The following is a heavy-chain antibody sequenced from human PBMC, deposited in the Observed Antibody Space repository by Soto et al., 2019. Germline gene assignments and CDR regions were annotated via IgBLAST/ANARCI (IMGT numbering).Heavy chain of an antibody. CDR3: ARGGSGWKALNYFHS. J-gene: IGHJ5*02. CDR1: GGSIDNNGYS. Sequence: QVQLQESGPGLVKPSQTLSLTCTVSGGSIDNNGYSWTWIRQRPGGGLEWLGSNNYRADTYYTPSLKSRITISLDTSQNQFSLWLTSVTAADTGMYYCARGGSGWKALNYFHSWGQGILVTVSS. D-gene: IGHD6-19*01. CDR2: NNYRADT. V-gene: IGHV4-31*03.